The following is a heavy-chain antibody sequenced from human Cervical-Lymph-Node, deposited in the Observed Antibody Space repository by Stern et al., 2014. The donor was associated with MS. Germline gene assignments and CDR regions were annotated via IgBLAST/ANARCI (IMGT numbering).Heavy chain of an antibody. J-gene: IGHJ4*02. CDR2: FLDGGST. D-gene: IGHD5-12*01. V-gene: IGHV4-59*02. CDR1: GASVRTHF. Sequence: QVQLQESGPGLVKPSETLYLTCIVSGASVRTHFWSWIRQTPGKGLEWIGCFLDGGSTIYNPSLNSRVTTSVDTSRNQFSLRLTSVTAADTAVYYCARSGYQDAGRYYPYYFDFWGQGILVTVSS. CDR3: ARSGYQDAGRYYPYYFDF.